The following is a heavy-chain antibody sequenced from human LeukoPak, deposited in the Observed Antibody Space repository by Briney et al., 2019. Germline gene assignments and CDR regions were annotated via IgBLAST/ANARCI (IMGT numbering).Heavy chain of an antibody. V-gene: IGHV1-2*02. D-gene: IGHD2-15*01. J-gene: IGHJ4*02. CDR1: GYTFTDYY. CDR2: INPNSGVT. CDR3: ARWGGGTPPYFDY. Sequence: ASVKVSCKASGYTFTDYYIHWVRQAPGQGLEWMGWINPNSGVTSYAQKFQGRVTMTRDTSISTAYMDPSRLRSDGTAMYYCARWGGGTPPYFDYWGQGTLVTVSS.